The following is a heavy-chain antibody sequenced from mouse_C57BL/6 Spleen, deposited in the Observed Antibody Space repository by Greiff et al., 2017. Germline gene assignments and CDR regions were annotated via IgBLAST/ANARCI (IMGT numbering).Heavy chain of an antibody. J-gene: IGHJ2*01. V-gene: IGHV1-59*01. Sequence: VQLQQPGAELVRPGTSVKLSCKASGYTFTSYWMHWVKQRPGQGLEWIGGIDPSASYTNYNQKFKGKATLTVDTSSSTAYMQLSSLTSEDSAVYYCARCDYGSSPYYFDYWGQGTTLTVSS. CDR2: IDPSASYT. D-gene: IGHD1-1*01. CDR3: ARCDYGSSPYYFDY. CDR1: GYTFTSYW.